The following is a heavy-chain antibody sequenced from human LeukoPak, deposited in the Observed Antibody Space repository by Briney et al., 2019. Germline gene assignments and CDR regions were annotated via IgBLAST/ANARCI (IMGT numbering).Heavy chain of an antibody. CDR3: AKDRSSSWTWTIDY. Sequence: QPGRSLRLSCAASGFAFSSNGMHWVRQDPGKGLEWVALISYDGSNKYYADSVKGRFTISRDNSKNTLYLQMNSLRAEDTAVYYCAKDRSSSWTWTIDYWGQGTLVTVSS. CDR2: ISYDGSNK. V-gene: IGHV3-30*18. D-gene: IGHD6-13*01. CDR1: GFAFSSNG. J-gene: IGHJ4*02.